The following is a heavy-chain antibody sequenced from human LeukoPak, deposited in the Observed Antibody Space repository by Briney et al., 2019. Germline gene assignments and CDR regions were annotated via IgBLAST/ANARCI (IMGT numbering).Heavy chain of an antibody. CDR2: ISSSSSYI. D-gene: IGHD1-26*01. Sequence: GGSLRLSCAASGFTFSSYSMNWVRQAPGKGLEWVSSISSSSSYIYYADSVKGRFTISRDNAKNSLYLQMNSLRAEDTAVYYCARDPSWELLHFDYWGQGTLVTVSS. CDR1: GFTFSSYS. CDR3: ARDPSWELLHFDY. J-gene: IGHJ4*02. V-gene: IGHV3-21*01.